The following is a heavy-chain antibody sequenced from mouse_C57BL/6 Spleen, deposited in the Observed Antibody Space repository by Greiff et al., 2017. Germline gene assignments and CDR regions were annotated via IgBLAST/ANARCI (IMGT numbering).Heavy chain of an antibody. Sequence: VQLKESGPGLVKPSQSLSLTCSVTGYSITSGYYWNWIRQFPGNKLEWMGYISYDGSNNYNPSLKNRISITRDTSKNQFFLKLNSVTTEDTATYYCARRERNYDYAMDYWGQGTSVTVSS. J-gene: IGHJ4*01. CDR2: ISYDGSN. V-gene: IGHV3-6*01. CDR1: GYSITSGYY. D-gene: IGHD2-4*01. CDR3: ARRERNYDYAMDY.